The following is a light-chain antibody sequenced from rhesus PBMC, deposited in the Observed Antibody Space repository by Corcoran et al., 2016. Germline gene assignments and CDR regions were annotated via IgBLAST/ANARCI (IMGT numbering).Light chain of an antibody. V-gene: IGKV1-28*03. J-gene: IGKJ1*01. Sequence: DIQMTQSPSSLSASVGDTVTITCRASQDINSYLNWFQQKTGKAPNPLIYDATSLQSGVPSRFSGTGSRTDFTLTISSLQPEDFATYFCLHHNNYPWTFGQGTKVEIK. CDR3: LHHNNYPWT. CDR2: DAT. CDR1: QDINSY.